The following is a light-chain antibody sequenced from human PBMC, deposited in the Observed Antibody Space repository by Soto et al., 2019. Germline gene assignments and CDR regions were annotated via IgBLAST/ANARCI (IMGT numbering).Light chain of an antibody. CDR3: QQHINWPLT. CDR1: QTIGRAY. CDR2: GSS. Sequence: EIVLTHSPGTLSLSPGEAATLSSRASQTIGRAYLAWYQQKPGQAPRLLIFGSSNRATGIPARFSGSGSGADFTLTISSLEPEDFALYYCQQHINWPLTFGGGTKVDIK. V-gene: IGKV3-11*01. J-gene: IGKJ4*01.